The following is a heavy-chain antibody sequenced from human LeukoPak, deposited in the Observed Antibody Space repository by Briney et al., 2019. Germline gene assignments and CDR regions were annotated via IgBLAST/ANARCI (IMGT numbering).Heavy chain of an antibody. CDR2: IYYSGST. V-gene: IGHV4-59*01. CDR3: ARSYYDYVWGSYHWYFDL. J-gene: IGHJ2*01. Sequence: SETLSLTCTVSGGSISSYHWSWIRQPPGKGLEWIGYIYYSGSTNYNPSLKSRVTISVDTSKNQFSLKLSSVTAADTAVYYCARSYYDYVWGSYHWYFDLWGRGTLVTVSS. D-gene: IGHD3-16*01. CDR1: GGSISSYH.